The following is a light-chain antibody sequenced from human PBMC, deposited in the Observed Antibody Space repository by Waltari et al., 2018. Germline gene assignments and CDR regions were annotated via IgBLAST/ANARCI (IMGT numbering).Light chain of an antibody. CDR1: QSVIKY. CDR3: QKYDSLPAT. J-gene: IGKJ1*01. V-gene: IGKV3-20*01. Sequence: VLTQSPGTLSLSPGERATLSCRASQSVIKYLAWYQQKPGRAPRLLIYHASTRATGIPDRFSGSGSGTDCSLTISRLEPEDFAVYYCQKYDSLPATFGQGTRVEIK. CDR2: HAS.